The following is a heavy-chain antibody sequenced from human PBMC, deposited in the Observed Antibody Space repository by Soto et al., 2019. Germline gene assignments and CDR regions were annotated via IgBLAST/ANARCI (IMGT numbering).Heavy chain of an antibody. V-gene: IGHV3-23*01. D-gene: IGHD6-13*01. J-gene: IGHJ4*02. CDR1: GFPFISHS. CDR3: AKAPLTAAAGLFDY. CDR2: ISGSGGSK. Sequence: GGPLTLSSAAAGFPFISHSMSWVRQAPGKGLGWVSAISGSGGSKYYADSVKGRFTISRDNSKNTLYLQMNSLRAEDTAVYYCAKAPLTAAAGLFDYWGQGTLVTVSS.